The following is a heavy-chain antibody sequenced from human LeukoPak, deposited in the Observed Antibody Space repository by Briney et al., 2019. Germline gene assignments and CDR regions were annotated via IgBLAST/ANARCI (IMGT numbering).Heavy chain of an antibody. CDR1: GFTFSSYG. V-gene: IGHV3-30*19. CDR2: ISYDGSNK. CDR3: ARDYDILTGDYDAFDI. Sequence: GGSLRLSCAASGFTFSSYGMHWVRQAPGKGLEWVAVISYDGSNKYYADSVKGRFTISRDNSKNTLCLQMNSLRAEDTAVYYCARDYDILTGDYDAFDIWGQGTMVTVSS. J-gene: IGHJ3*02. D-gene: IGHD3-9*01.